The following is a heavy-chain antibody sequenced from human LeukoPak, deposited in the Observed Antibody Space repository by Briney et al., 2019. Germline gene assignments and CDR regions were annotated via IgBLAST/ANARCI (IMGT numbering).Heavy chain of an antibody. CDR2: ISRSSNTI. CDR3: ARGLDYAEDY. CDR1: GFTFRSYN. J-gene: IGHJ4*02. Sequence: GGSLRLSCAASGFTFRSYNMNWVRQAPGKGLEWVSYISRSSNTIYYTDSVKGRFTISRDNARNSLYLQMNSLRAEDTAVYYCARGLDYAEDYWGQGTLVTVSS. V-gene: IGHV3-48*01. D-gene: IGHD4-17*01.